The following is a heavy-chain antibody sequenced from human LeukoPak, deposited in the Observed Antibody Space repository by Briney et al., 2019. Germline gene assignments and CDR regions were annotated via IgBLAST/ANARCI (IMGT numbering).Heavy chain of an antibody. V-gene: IGHV4-34*01. D-gene: IGHD2-2*01. CDR2: INHSGST. J-gene: IGHJ6*03. CDR1: GGSFSGYY. CDR3: AGKYCSSTSCYEYPGDYYYYMDV. Sequence: PSETLSLTCAVYGGSFSGYYWSWIRQPPGKGLGWIGEINHSGSTNYNPSLKSRVTISVDKSKNQFSLKLSSVTAADTAVYYCAGKYCSSTSCYEYPGDYYYYMDVWGKGTTVTVSS.